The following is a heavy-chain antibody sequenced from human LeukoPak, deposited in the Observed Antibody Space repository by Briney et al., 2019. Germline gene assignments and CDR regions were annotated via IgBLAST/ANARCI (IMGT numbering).Heavy chain of an antibody. CDR1: GFTFSSYA. D-gene: IGHD3-22*01. V-gene: IGHV4-34*01. CDR2: INHSGST. CDR3: ARGLGNRITMIVVVKSGAFDI. J-gene: IGHJ3*02. Sequence: TGGSLRLSCAASGFTFSSYAMSWVRQAPGKGLGWIGEINHSGSTNYNPSLKSRVTISVDTSKNQFSLKLSSVTAADTAVYYCARGLGNRITMIVVVKSGAFDIWGQGTMVTVSS.